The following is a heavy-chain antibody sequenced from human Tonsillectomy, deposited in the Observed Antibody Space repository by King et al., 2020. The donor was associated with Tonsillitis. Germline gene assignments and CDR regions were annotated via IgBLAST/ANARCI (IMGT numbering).Heavy chain of an antibody. CDR3: ARDRDAFDI. J-gene: IGHJ3*02. V-gene: IGHV1-3*01. CDR1: GYTFTNYA. Sequence: QLVQSGAEVKKPGASVKVSCKASGYTFTNYAIHLVRQAPGQRLEWMGWIDAGNGNTKYSQNFGRRVTITRDTSASTAYMDLSGLRSEDTAVYYCARDRDAFDIWGQGTMVTVSS. CDR2: IDAGNGNT.